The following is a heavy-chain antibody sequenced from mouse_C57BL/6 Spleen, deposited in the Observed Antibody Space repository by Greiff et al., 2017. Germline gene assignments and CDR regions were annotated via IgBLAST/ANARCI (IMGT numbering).Heavy chain of an antibody. Sequence: VQLQQSGAELVRPGASVTLSCKASGYTFTDYEMHWVKQTPVHGLEWIGAIDPETGGTAYNQKFKGKAILTADKSSSTAYMELRSLTSEDSAVYYCTRDHYSKRGYFDVWGTGTTVTVSS. D-gene: IGHD2-5*01. V-gene: IGHV1-15*01. J-gene: IGHJ1*03. CDR3: TRDHYSKRGYFDV. CDR2: IDPETGGT. CDR1: GYTFTDYE.